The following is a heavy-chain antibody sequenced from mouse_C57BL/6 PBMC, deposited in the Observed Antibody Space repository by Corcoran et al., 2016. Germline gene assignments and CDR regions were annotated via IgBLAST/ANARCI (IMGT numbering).Heavy chain of an antibody. CDR2: INPNNGGT. CDR1: GYTFTDYY. D-gene: IGHD2-10*02. Sequence: EVQLQQSGPELVKPGASVKISCKASGYTFTDYYMNWVKQTHGKSLGWSGDINPNNGGTSYNQKFKGEATWPVDKSSSTAYMELRSLTSEDSAVYGCARRGYGSWVAYWGQGSLVTVSA. V-gene: IGHV1-26*01. J-gene: IGHJ3*01. CDR3: ARRGYGSWVAY.